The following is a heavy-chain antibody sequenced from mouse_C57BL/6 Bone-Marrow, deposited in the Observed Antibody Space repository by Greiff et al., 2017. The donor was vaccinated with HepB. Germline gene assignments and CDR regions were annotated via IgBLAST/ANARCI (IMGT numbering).Heavy chain of an antibody. CDR3: ARHEKLGMDY. V-gene: IGHV5-15*01. D-gene: IGHD4-1*01. CDR1: GFTFSDYG. J-gene: IGHJ4*01. CDR2: ISNLAYSI. Sequence: DVQLVESGGGLVQPGGSLKLSCAASGFTFSDYGMAWVRQAPRKGPECVAFISNLAYSIYYADTVTGRFTISRENAKNTLYLEMSSLRSEDTAMYYCARHEKLGMDYWGQGTSVTVSS.